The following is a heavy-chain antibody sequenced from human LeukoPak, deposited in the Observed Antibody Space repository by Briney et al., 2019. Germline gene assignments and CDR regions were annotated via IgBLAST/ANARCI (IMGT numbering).Heavy chain of an antibody. D-gene: IGHD6-19*01. CDR3: ARTPDFGIAVADIFDY. CDR1: GYTFTSYG. Sequence: ASVKVSCKASGYTFTSYGISWVRQAPGQGLEWMGWISAYNGNTNYAQKLQGRVTMTTDTSTSTAYMELRSLRSDDTAVYYCARTPDFGIAVADIFDYWGQGTLVTVSS. V-gene: IGHV1-18*01. CDR2: ISAYNGNT. J-gene: IGHJ4*02.